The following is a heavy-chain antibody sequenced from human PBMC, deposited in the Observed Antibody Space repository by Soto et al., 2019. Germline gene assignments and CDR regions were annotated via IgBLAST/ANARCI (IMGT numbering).Heavy chain of an antibody. V-gene: IGHV4-4*07. J-gene: IGHJ4*02. CDR3: AKGPFCGADCYFGV. Sequence: QVLLQEPGPRLVKPSETLSLTCTVAGGSIRSFYWSWVRQPAGEGREWIGRIYSSGATDYNPSLRSRVTMSVDTSTDAVSLRLPSVTAADTAVYFCAKGPFCGADCYFGVWGQGTQVTVSS. CDR2: IYSSGAT. CDR1: GGSIRSFY. D-gene: IGHD2-21*02.